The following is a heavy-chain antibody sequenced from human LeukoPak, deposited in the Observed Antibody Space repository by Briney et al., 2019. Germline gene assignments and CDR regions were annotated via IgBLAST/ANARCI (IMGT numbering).Heavy chain of an antibody. Sequence: GGSLRLSCAVYGFTFRDAAMTWVRQGPGKGLEWVSLISSSGNNAYYADSVKGRFTISRDNPKNTLSLQMNSLRVEDTAIYYCAKDIQLSTWGLGTMVSVSS. CDR1: GFTFRDAA. V-gene: IGHV3-23*01. CDR2: ISSSGNNA. D-gene: IGHD5-24*01. CDR3: AKDIQLST. J-gene: IGHJ3*01.